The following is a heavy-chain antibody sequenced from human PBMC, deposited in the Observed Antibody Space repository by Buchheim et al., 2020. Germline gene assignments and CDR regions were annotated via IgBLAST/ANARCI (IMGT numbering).Heavy chain of an antibody. CDR1: GFTFSSYS. D-gene: IGHD3-22*01. CDR2: IDSSSNTI. V-gene: IGHV3-48*01. J-gene: IGHJ4*02. Sequence: EVQLVESGGGLVEPGGSLRLSCAASGFTFSSYSMNWVRQAPGKGLEWISYIDSSSNTIYYADSVKGRITISRDNAKNSLYLQMNNLRAEDTAVYYCARDHHYYDTSGYPDYWGQGTL. CDR3: ARDHHYYDTSGYPDY.